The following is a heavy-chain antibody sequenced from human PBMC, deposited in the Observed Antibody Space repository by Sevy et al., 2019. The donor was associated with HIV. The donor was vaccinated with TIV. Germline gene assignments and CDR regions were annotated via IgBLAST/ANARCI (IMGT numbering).Heavy chain of an antibody. Sequence: GGSLRLSCAASGFTFSSYSMNWVRQAPGKGLEWVSSISSSSSYIYYGDSVKGRFTISRDNAKNSLYLQMNSLRAEDTAVDYCARVRDSSWYYFDYWGQGTLVTVSS. V-gene: IGHV3-21*01. CDR1: GFTFSSYS. CDR2: ISSSSSYI. CDR3: ARVRDSSWYYFDY. D-gene: IGHD6-13*01. J-gene: IGHJ4*02.